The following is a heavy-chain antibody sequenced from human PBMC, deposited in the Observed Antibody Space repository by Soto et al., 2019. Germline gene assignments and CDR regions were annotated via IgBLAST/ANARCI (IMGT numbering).Heavy chain of an antibody. CDR1: GFSLSTSGVG. CDR3: ALTRGYFRGGSCYSIWFDP. Sequence: QITLKESGPTLVKPTQTLTLTCTFSGFSLSTSGVGVGWIRQPPGKALEWLALIYWDEDKRYSPSLKSRLTIPKDPXXTXVXXTVPNLDPVYTSTYSCALTRGYFRGGSCYSIWFDPWGQGTLVTVSS. J-gene: IGHJ5*02. CDR2: IYWDEDK. V-gene: IGHV2-5*02. D-gene: IGHD2-15*01.